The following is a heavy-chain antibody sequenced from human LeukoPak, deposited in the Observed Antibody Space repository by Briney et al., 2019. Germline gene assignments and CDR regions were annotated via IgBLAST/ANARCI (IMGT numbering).Heavy chain of an antibody. CDR3: AAPGVPAATYYFDY. CDR1: GFTFSGYG. CDR2: IRYDGSNK. D-gene: IGHD2-2*01. V-gene: IGHV3-30*02. J-gene: IGHJ4*02. Sequence: HPGGSLRLSCAASGFTFSGYGMHWVRQAPGKGLEWVAFIRYDGSNKYYADSVKGRFTISRDNSKNTVYLQMNSLRAEDTAVYYCAAPGVPAATYYFDYWGQGTLVTVSS.